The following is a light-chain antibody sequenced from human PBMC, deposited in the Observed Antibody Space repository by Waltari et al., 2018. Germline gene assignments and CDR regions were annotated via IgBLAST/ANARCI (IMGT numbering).Light chain of an antibody. Sequence: EIVLTQSPATLSLSPGERATLSCRASPSVSSYLAWYQQKPGQAPRLLIYDAANPATGIPARFSGSGSGTDFTLTISSLEPEDFAVYYCQQRSNWPLTFGGGTKVEIK. CDR2: DAA. J-gene: IGKJ4*01. CDR1: PSVSSY. CDR3: QQRSNWPLT. V-gene: IGKV3-11*01.